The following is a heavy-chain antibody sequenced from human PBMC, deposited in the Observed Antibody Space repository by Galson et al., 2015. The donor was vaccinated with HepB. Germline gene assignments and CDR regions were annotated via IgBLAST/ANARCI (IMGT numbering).Heavy chain of an antibody. CDR3: ATLGCSSTSCSVGLKY. CDR1: GFTFSDYA. V-gene: IGHV3-23*01. D-gene: IGHD2-2*01. Sequence: SLRLSCAVSGFTFSDYAMTWVRQAPGKGLEWVSVITSNGVSTYSADSVRGRFIISRDNSKNTLHLQMNSLRVEDTAIYYCATLGCSSTSCSVGLKYWGQGALVTVSS. J-gene: IGHJ4*02. CDR2: ITSNGVST.